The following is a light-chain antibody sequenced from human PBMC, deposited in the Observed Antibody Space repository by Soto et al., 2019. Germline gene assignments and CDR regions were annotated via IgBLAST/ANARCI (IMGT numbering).Light chain of an antibody. CDR2: DAS. CDR1: QSLTTW. J-gene: IGKJ1*01. Sequence: EIQMTQSPAAVSASVGDKVPLTWRARQSLTTWLAWFQQKPGQVPKLLIYDASSLQSGVPSRFSGSGSGTDFTLTISSLQPEDFATYYCQQLNNYPRTFGQGTKVAIK. CDR3: QQLNNYPRT. V-gene: IGKV1-5*01.